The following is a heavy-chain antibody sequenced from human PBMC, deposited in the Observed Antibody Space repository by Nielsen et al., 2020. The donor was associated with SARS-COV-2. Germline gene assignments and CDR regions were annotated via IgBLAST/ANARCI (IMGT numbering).Heavy chain of an antibody. CDR1: GFSCSSYR. Sequence: GGSLRLSCVASGFSCSSYRMSWVRQAPGKGLEWVANIKEDGSEKNYVDSVKGRFTISRDNAKNLLFLQMNSLRAEDTSLYYCASHGTFDHWGQGTLVTVSS. CDR3: ASHGTFDH. CDR2: IKEDGSEK. J-gene: IGHJ4*02. V-gene: IGHV3-7*01. D-gene: IGHD1-1*01.